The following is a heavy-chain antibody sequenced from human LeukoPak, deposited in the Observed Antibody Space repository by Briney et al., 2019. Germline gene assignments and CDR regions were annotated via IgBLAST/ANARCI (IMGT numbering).Heavy chain of an antibody. D-gene: IGHD1-20*01. Sequence: SVKVSCKASGGTFSSYAISWVRQAPGQGLEWMGRIITISGTANYAQKFQGRVTLTTDESTSTAYIELSILRSEDTAVYYCARDSYNWSDVAFDIWGQGTMVTVSS. V-gene: IGHV1-69*05. J-gene: IGHJ3*02. CDR1: GGTFSSYA. CDR3: ARDSYNWSDVAFDI. CDR2: IITISGTA.